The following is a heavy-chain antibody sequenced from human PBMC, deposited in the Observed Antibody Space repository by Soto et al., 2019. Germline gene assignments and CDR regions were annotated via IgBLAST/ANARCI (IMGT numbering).Heavy chain of an antibody. CDR1: GFTFSSYA. J-gene: IGHJ2*01. CDR2: ISYDGSNK. Sequence: QVQLVESGGGVVQPGRSLRLSCAASGFTFSSYAMHWVREAPGKGLEWVAVISYDGSNKYYADSVKGRFTISRDNSKNTLYLQMNSLRPEDTAVYYCARDTGDDPYSYFDLWGRATLLTVSS. CDR3: ARDTGDDPYSYFDL. D-gene: IGHD1-1*01. V-gene: IGHV3-30-3*01.